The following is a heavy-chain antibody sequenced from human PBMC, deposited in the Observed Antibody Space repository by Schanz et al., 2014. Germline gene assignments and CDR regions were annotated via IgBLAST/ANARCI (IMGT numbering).Heavy chain of an antibody. CDR1: GFTFSSYG. V-gene: IGHV3-33*01. Sequence: VQLLDSGGGLVKPGGSLRLSCVASGFTFSSYGMHWVRQAPGKGLEWVAVIWYDENNKYYADSVKGRFTMSRDNSKNTLYLQMNSLRAEDTAVYYCARANYRRKINFDYWGRGTLVTVSS. J-gene: IGHJ4*02. CDR3: ARANYRRKINFDY. D-gene: IGHD3-10*01. CDR2: IWYDENNK.